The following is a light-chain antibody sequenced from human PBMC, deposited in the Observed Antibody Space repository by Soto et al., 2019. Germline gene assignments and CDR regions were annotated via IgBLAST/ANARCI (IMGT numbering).Light chain of an antibody. CDR2: GAS. V-gene: IGKV3-15*01. J-gene: IGKJ1*01. Sequence: EIVMTQSPATLSVSPGERATLSCRASQSVSSNLAWYQQKPGQAPRLLIYGASTRATGIPARFSGSGSGTEFTLTISSLQSEDFAVSYCQQYNNWPTWTFGQGT. CDR1: QSVSSN. CDR3: QQYNNWPTWT.